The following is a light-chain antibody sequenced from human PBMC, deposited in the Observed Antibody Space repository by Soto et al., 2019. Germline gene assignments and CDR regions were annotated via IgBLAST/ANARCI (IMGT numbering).Light chain of an antibody. CDR3: QHYNSYPFT. CDR2: KAS. Sequence: DIQMTQSPSTLSASVGDRVTITCRASQSSSSWLAWYQQKPGKAPKLLIYKASSLEGGVPSRFSGRGSETEFTLTISSLQPDDSATYFCQHYNSYPFTFGAGPTVDIK. V-gene: IGKV1-5*03. J-gene: IGKJ3*01. CDR1: QSSSSW.